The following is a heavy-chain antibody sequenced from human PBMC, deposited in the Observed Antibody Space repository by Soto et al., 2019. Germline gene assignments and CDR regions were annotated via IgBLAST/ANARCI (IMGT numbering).Heavy chain of an antibody. V-gene: IGHV2-5*02. Sequence: SGPTLVNPTQTLTLTCTCSGFSLSTRGVGVGWIRQPPGKALEWLALIYWDDDKRYSPSLKSRLTISKDTSKNQVVLTMTNMDPVDTATYYCVRLLWFGELTWGLGTLVTVSS. J-gene: IGHJ4*02. CDR1: GFSLSTRGVG. D-gene: IGHD3-10*01. CDR2: IYWDDDK. CDR3: VRLLWFGELT.